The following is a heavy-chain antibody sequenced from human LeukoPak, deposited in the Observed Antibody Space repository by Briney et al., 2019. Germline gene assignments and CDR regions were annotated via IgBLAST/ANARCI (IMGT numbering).Heavy chain of an antibody. Sequence: GGSLRLSCTASGFTFGDYFMSWVRQAPGKGLEWVGFIRTKAYGGTTEYAASVEGRFTISRDVSKSIAYLQMNSLKTEDTAVYYCTREDYSILGGYYYYMDVWGKGTTVTVSS. J-gene: IGHJ6*03. CDR2: IRTKAYGGTT. V-gene: IGHV3-49*04. CDR3: TREDYSILGGYYYYMDV. CDR1: GFTFGDYF. D-gene: IGHD4-11*01.